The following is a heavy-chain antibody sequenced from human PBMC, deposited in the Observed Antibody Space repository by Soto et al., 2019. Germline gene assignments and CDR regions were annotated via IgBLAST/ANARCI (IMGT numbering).Heavy chain of an antibody. D-gene: IGHD4-4*01. V-gene: IGHV3-23*01. J-gene: IGHJ4*02. CDR2: ISGSGDRT. CDR3: AKDLGTYTKYYFDY. Sequence: LRLSCAASGFTFSNYAMIWVRQAPGKGLEWVSAISGSGDRTYYADSVRGRFTISRDNSKNTLYLQMNSLRAEDTAVYYCAKDLGTYTKYYFDYSGQGTLVTVSS. CDR1: GFTFSNYA.